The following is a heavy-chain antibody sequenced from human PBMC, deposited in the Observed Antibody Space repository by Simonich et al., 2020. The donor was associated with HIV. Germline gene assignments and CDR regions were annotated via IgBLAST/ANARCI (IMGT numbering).Heavy chain of an antibody. D-gene: IGHD6-19*01. J-gene: IGHJ3*02. CDR1: GGSFSGYY. CDR2: INHSGRT. V-gene: IGHV4-34*01. CDR3: ARERAAVVRRVGAFDI. Sequence: QVQLQQWGAGLLKPSETLSLTFAVYGGSFSGYYWNWIGQPPGKGLEWIGEINHSGRTNYNPALKSQVTISVDTSKNQFSRKLSSVTAADTAVYYWARERAAVVRRVGAFDIWGQGTMVTVSS.